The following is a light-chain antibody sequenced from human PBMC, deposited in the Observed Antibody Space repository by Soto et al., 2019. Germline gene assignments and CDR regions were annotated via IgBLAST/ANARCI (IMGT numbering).Light chain of an antibody. J-gene: IGLJ1*01. Sequence: QSALTQPRSVSGSPGQSVTISCTGTSSDVGVYNYGSWYQQHPGKAPKLMIYDVSKRPSGVPDRFSGSKSGNTASLTISGLQAEDDADFYCCSYAGAYTFVFGTGTKLTVL. CDR1: SSDVGVYNY. CDR2: DVS. CDR3: CSYAGAYTFV. V-gene: IGLV2-11*01.